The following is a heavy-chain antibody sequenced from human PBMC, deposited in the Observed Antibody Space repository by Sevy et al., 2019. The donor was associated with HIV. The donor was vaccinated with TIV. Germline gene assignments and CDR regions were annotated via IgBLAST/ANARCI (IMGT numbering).Heavy chain of an antibody. CDR3: ANNLAVAGREIDY. Sequence: SETLSLTCTVSGGSISSSSYYWGWIRQPPGKGLEWIGSIYYSGSTYYNPSLKSRVTISVDTSKNQFSLKLSSVTAADTAVYYCANNLAVAGREIDYWGQGTLVTVSS. V-gene: IGHV4-39*01. J-gene: IGHJ4*02. CDR2: IYYSGST. CDR1: GGSISSSSYY. D-gene: IGHD6-19*01.